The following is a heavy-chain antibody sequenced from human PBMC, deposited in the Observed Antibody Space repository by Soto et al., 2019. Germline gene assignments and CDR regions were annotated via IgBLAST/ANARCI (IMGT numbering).Heavy chain of an antibody. V-gene: IGHV3-53*01. CDR1: GFTVSSNY. CDR3: ARDVRAVAGPPYYYYGMDV. Sequence: GGSLRLSGAASGFTVSSNYMSWVRQAPGKELEWVSVIYSGGSTYYADSVKGRFTISRDNSKNTLYLQMNSLRAEDTAVYYCARDVRAVAGPPYYYYGMDVWGQGTTDTVSS. J-gene: IGHJ6*02. CDR2: IYSGGST. D-gene: IGHD6-19*01.